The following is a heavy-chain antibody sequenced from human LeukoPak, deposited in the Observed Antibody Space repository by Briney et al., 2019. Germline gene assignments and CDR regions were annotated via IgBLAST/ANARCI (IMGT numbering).Heavy chain of an antibody. CDR1: GGSISTYY. CDR2: IYHSGST. V-gene: IGHV4-59*08. CDR3: ARLFSITMIVVVIDDAFDI. J-gene: IGHJ3*02. Sequence: PSETLSLTCTVSGGSISTYYWSWLRKPPGKGLEWIGSIYHSGSTYYNPSLKSRVTISVDTFKNQFSLKLSSVTAADTAVYYCARLFSITMIVVVIDDAFDIWGQGTMVTVSS. D-gene: IGHD3-22*01.